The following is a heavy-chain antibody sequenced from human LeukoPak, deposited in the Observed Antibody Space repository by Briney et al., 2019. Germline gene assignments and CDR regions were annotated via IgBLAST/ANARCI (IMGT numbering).Heavy chain of an antibody. CDR3: ARAAHQQAALDF. V-gene: IGHV3-11*06. CDR2: ISSTRGYT. J-gene: IGHJ4*02. D-gene: IGHD2-2*01. CDR1: GFSYSDFY. Sequence: PGGSLRLSCAASGFSYSDFYMNWVRHAPGKGVELVSYISSTRGYTNYADSVKGRFTISRDNAKNSLYLQMDSLRVEDTAVYYCARAAHQQAALDFWGQGALVSVPS.